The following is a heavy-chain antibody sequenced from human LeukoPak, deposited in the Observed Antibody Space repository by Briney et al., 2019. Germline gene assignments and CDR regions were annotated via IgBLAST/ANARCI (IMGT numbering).Heavy chain of an antibody. Sequence: SVKVSCKASGGTFNNYAISWVRQAPGQGLEWMGGIIPLFGTADYAQKFQGRVTITADESTSTAYMELSSLRSEDTAVYYCARVGSLWFGELSSRGWFDPWGQGTLVTVSS. V-gene: IGHV1-69*01. CDR1: GGTFNNYA. D-gene: IGHD3-10*01. J-gene: IGHJ5*02. CDR2: IIPLFGTA. CDR3: ARVGSLWFGELSSRGWFDP.